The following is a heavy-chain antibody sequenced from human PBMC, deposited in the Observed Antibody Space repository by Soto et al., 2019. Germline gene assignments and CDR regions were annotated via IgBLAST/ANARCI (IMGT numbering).Heavy chain of an antibody. D-gene: IGHD2-15*01. CDR3: AKRRGAGGHFDY. Sequence: DVQLLESGGGLVQPEGSLRLSCAASGFTFSSYAMGWVRQGPGKGLEWVAVVSIGGSTHYAGSVRGRFTITRDNSKNALSLQMDGPAAEYTAVYFCAKRRGAGGHFDYWGQGALVTVSS. CDR1: GFTFSSYA. J-gene: IGHJ4*02. CDR2: VSIGGST. V-gene: IGHV3-23*01.